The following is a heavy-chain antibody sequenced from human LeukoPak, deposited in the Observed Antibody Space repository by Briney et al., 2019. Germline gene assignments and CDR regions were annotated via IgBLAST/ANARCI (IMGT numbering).Heavy chain of an antibody. CDR2: IYSGDIT. D-gene: IGHD4-17*01. CDR3: ARGATTTVTTDY. J-gene: IGHJ4*02. V-gene: IGHV3-66*01. Sequence: GGSLRLSCAASGFTVSSNYMSWGRQSPGKGLEGVSVIYSGDITYYAASVKGRFTISRDNSKNTLYLQMNSLRAEDTAVYYCARGATTTVTTDYWGQGTLVTVSS. CDR1: GFTVSSNY.